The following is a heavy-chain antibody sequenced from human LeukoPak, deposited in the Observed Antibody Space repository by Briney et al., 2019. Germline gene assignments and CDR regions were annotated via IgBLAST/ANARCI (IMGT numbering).Heavy chain of an antibody. CDR2: ISWAGGST. D-gene: IGHD3-16*01. CDR1: GFTFDDYA. V-gene: IGHV3-43D*03. CDR3: AKDTLVGGSYWFDP. J-gene: IGHJ5*02. Sequence: GGSLRLSCAASGFTFDDYAMHWVRQAPGKGLEWVSLISWAGGSTDYADSVKGRFTISRDNSKNSLYLQMNSLRAEDTALYYCAKDTLVGGSYWFDPWGQGTLVTVSS.